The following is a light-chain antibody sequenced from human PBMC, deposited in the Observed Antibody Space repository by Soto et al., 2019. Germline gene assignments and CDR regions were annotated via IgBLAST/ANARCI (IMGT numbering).Light chain of an antibody. J-gene: IGKJ2*01. Sequence: DIQMTQSPSSLSAFIGDRVTITCRASQRIDSYLNWYQQKPGKAPELLIYGTFSLQSVVPSRFSGSGSGTDFSLTISSLQPEDFATYFCQQSYSTPWTFGQGTKVEIK. CDR1: QRIDSY. CDR2: GTF. V-gene: IGKV1-39*01. CDR3: QQSYSTPWT.